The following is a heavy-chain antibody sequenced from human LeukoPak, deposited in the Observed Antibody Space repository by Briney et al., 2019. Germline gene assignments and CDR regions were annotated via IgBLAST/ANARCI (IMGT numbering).Heavy chain of an antibody. V-gene: IGHV4-59*08. CDR3: ARLSAVSYYYYGMDV. J-gene: IGHJ6*02. CDR2: IYYSGST. Sequence: PSETLSLTCTVSGGSISSYYWSWIRQPPGKGLEWIGYIYYSGSTNYNPSLKSRVTISVDTSKNQFSLKLSSVTAADTAVYYCARLSAVSYYYYGMDVWGQGTTVTVSS. CDR1: GGSISSYY. D-gene: IGHD2/OR15-2a*01.